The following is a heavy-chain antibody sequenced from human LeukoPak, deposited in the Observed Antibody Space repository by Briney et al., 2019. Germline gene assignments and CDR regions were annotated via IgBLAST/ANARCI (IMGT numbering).Heavy chain of an antibody. D-gene: IGHD5-18*01. CDR1: GFTFSSYG. J-gene: IGHJ4*02. V-gene: IGHV3-23*01. CDR2: ISGSGGST. CDR3: AKNAGYSYGLYYFDY. Sequence: GGSLRLSCAASGFTFSSYGMSWVRQAPGKGLEWVSAISGSGGSTYYADSVKGRFTISRDNSKNTVYLQMDSLRAGDSAVYYCAKNAGYSYGLYYFDYWGQGALVTVSS.